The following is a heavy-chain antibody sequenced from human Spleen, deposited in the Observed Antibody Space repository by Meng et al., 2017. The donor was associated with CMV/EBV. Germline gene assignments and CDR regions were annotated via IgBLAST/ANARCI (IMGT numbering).Heavy chain of an antibody. V-gene: IGHV3-11*01. CDR2: ISSSGSTI. D-gene: IGHD3-10*01. Sequence: GESLKISCAASGFTFSDYYMSWIRQAPGKGLEWVSYISSSGSTIYYADSVKGRFTISRDNAKNSLYLQMNSLRAEDTAVYYCAREVPYVVRGVMSYGMDVWGQGTTVTVSS. J-gene: IGHJ6*02. CDR1: GFTFSDYY. CDR3: AREVPYVVRGVMSYGMDV.